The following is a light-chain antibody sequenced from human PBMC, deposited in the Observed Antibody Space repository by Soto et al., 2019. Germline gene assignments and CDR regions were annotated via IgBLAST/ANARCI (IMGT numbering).Light chain of an antibody. CDR1: QSVVSW. Sequence: DIEMTQSPSTLSVSIGDRVIITCRASQSVVSWLAWYQQKPGKAPKLLISDASKLESGVPTRFSGVGSGTDFTLTISLLQPDDSATYYCQQYNRAPYTFGQGTKLEIK. CDR2: DAS. CDR3: QQYNRAPYT. J-gene: IGKJ2*01. V-gene: IGKV1-5*01.